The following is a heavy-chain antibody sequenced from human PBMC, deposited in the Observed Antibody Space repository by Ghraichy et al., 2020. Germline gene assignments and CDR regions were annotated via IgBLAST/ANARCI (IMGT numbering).Heavy chain of an antibody. V-gene: IGHV3-7*01. CDR1: GFTFSRFW. Sequence: GGSLRLSCAASGFTFSRFWMSWLRQAPGKGLEWVANIKEDGSEKYYVDSVKGRFTISRDNAKNSLYLQMNSLRAEDTAVYYCGRGYVWESYDVDYWGQGTLVTVSS. J-gene: IGHJ4*02. CDR3: GRGYVWESYDVDY. D-gene: IGHD3-16*01. CDR2: IKEDGSEK.